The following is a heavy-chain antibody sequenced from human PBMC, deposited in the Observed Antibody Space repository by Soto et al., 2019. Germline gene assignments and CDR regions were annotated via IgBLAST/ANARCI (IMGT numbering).Heavy chain of an antibody. CDR1: GFSLSTSGMC. J-gene: IGHJ3*02. CDR3: ARIRCFWSGSPDAFDI. V-gene: IGHV2-70*11. D-gene: IGHD3-3*01. CDR2: IDWDDDK. Sequence: VSGPTLVNPTQTLTLTCTFSGFSLSTSGMCVSWIRQPPGKALEWLARIDWDDDKYYSTSLKTRLTISKDTSKNQVVLTMTNMDPVDTATYYCARIRCFWSGSPDAFDIWGQGTMVTVSS.